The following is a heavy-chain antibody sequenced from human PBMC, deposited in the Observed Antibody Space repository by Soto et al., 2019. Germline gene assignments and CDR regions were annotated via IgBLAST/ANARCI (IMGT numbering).Heavy chain of an antibody. CDR2: FYYTGST. D-gene: IGHD3-9*01. V-gene: IGHV4-61*01. CDR3: ARSYDILTGYYPDGMDV. J-gene: IGHJ6*02. CDR1: GGSVSSGNYY. Sequence: SETLSLTCTVSGGSVSSGNYYWSWIRQPPGKGLEWIGYFYYTGSTNYNPSLKSRVTISIDASKNQFSLRLSSVTAADTAVYYCARSYDILTGYYPDGMDVWGQGTTVTVSS.